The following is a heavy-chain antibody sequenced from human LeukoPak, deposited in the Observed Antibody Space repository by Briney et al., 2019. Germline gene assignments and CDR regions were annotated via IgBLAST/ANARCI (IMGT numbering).Heavy chain of an antibody. CDR3: ARNSGIYSSGWETVDY. D-gene: IGHD6-19*01. Sequence: SETLSLTCTVSGGSIRSSYYYWGWIRQPPGKGLEWIGSIYDSGSTYYNPSLKSRVTISVDTSKNQFSLKLNSVTAADTAVYYCARNSGIYSSGWETVDYWGQGTLVTVSS. CDR1: GGSIRSSYYY. V-gene: IGHV4-39*01. J-gene: IGHJ4*02. CDR2: IYDSGST.